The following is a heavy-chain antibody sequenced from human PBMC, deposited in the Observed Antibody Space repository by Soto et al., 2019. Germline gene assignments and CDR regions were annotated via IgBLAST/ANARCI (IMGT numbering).Heavy chain of an antibody. V-gene: IGHV3-33*01. J-gene: IGHJ4*02. CDR1: GFTFSAYG. D-gene: IGHD2-15*01. CDR3: ARDGTPSWSTYSDAHYFDY. Sequence: GGSLRLSCAASGFTFSAYGMHWVRQSPGKGLEWVALMLHDGSNKYFADSVKGRFTISRDNSKNTLYLQMNSLRAEDTAVYYCARDGTPSWSTYSDAHYFDYWGQGSLVTVSS. CDR2: MLHDGSNK.